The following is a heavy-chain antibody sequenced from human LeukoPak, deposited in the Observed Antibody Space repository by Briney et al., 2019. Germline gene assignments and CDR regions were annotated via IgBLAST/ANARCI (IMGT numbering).Heavy chain of an antibody. CDR1: GGSIRSFY. Sequence: PSETLSLTCSVSGGSIRSFYWSWIRQSPGKGLEWLAYIHQSGSSNHNPSLRGRVTSSIDTSKNQFSLKLTSVTAADTAVYYCARDFLRDYGDPFDSWGQGTLVTVSS. CDR3: ARDFLRDYGDPFDS. CDR2: IHQSGSS. V-gene: IGHV4-59*12. D-gene: IGHD4-17*01. J-gene: IGHJ4*02.